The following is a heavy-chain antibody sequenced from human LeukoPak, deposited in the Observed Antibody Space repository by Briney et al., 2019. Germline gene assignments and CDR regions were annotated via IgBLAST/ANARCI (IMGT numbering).Heavy chain of an antibody. D-gene: IGHD3-22*01. CDR2: IRRNAHGGTT. V-gene: IGHV3-49*04. CDR3: TRVTYYYDNSGYFHFDS. Sequence: GGSLRLSCTTSAFSFGDYAMSWVRHAPGKGLERVSFIRRNAHGGTTEYAASVKGRFSSSRDDSKSIAYLQMNSLKTEDTAVYFCTRVTYYYDNSGYFHFDSWGQGSLVTVSS. CDR1: AFSFGDYA. J-gene: IGHJ4*02.